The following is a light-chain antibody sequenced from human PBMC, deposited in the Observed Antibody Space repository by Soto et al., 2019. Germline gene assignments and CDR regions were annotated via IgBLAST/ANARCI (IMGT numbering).Light chain of an antibody. CDR3: QHYGTSLFT. CDR2: GTS. V-gene: IGKV3-20*01. J-gene: IGKJ4*01. CDR1: QSVSSSY. Sequence: EVVLTQSPGTLSLSPGERATLSCRASQSVSSSYLAWYQQKPGQPPRLLFYGTSSRATDIPDRFSGRGSGPDFTLTISRLEPEDFAVYYCQHYGTSLFTFGGGTKLEIK.